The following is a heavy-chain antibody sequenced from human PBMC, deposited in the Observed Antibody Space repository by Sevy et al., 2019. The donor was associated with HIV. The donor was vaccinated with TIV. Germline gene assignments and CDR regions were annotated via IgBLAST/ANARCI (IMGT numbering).Heavy chain of an antibody. CDR1: GYTFTSYG. Sequence: ASVKVSCKASGYTFTSYGISWVRQAPGQGLEWMGWISAYNGNTNYAQKLQGRVTMTTDTSTSTAYMELRSLRSDDTAVYYCARCDIVATIYFWGYYYMDVWGKGTTVTVSS. J-gene: IGHJ6*03. CDR2: ISAYNGNT. V-gene: IGHV1-18*01. D-gene: IGHD5-12*01. CDR3: ARCDIVATIYFWGYYYMDV.